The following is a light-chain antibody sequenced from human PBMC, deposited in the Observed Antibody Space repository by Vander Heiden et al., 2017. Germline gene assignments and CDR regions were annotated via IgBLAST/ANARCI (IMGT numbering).Light chain of an antibody. CDR1: QGISSY. CDR2: AAS. CDR3: QQTYKTPPYT. J-gene: IGKJ2*01. Sequence: DIQLTKSPPSLSASVGDRVIITCRASQGISSYLNWNQQKPGKAPKLLIYAASSLQSGVPSRFSGSGSGTDFTLTISNLQPEDLATYYCQQTYKTPPYTFGQGTKLEIK. V-gene: IGKV1-39*01.